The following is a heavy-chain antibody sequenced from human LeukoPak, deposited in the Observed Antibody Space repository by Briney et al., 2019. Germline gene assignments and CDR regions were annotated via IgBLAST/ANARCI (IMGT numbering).Heavy chain of an antibody. CDR1: GFTFGSYS. J-gene: IGHJ3*02. D-gene: IGHD6-25*01. V-gene: IGHV3-48*02. CDR2: ISSSSSTI. CDR3: ARDPGSGFRSPFNI. Sequence: GGSLRLSCAASGFTFGSYSMNWVRQPPGKGLEWVSYISSSSSTIYYADSVKGRFTISRDNAKNSLYLQMNSLRDDDTAVYYCARDPGSGFRSPFNIWGQGTMVTVSS.